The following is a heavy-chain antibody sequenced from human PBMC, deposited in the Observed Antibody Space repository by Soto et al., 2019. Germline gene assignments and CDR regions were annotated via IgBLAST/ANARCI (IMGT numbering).Heavy chain of an antibody. CDR3: ARRRVVPAAKYYYYFVMDV. CDR1: GYSFTSYW. Sequence: GESLKISWKGSGYSFTSYWISWVRPMPGKGLEWMGRIDPSDSYTNHSPSFQGHVTISADKSISTAYLQWSSLKASDTAMYYCARRRVVPAAKYYYYFVMDVWGQGTTVTVS. D-gene: IGHD2-2*01. V-gene: IGHV5-10-1*01. CDR2: IDPSDSYT. J-gene: IGHJ6*02.